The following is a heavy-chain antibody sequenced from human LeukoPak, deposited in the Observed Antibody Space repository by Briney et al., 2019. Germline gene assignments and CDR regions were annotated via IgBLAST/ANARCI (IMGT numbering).Heavy chain of an antibody. CDR2: TYHSGST. D-gene: IGHD4-17*01. Sequence: SETLSLTCTVSGYSINSGYYWGWIRQPPGEGLDWIGSTYHSGSTYYNPSLKSRVTISVDTSKNQFSLRLSSVTAADTAVYYCARFDYGDYWFDPWGQGTLVTVSS. J-gene: IGHJ5*02. V-gene: IGHV4-38-2*02. CDR1: GYSINSGYY. CDR3: ARFDYGDYWFDP.